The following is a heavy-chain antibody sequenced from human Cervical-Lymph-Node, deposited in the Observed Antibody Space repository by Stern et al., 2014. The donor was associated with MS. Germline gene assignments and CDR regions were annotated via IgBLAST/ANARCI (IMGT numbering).Heavy chain of an antibody. CDR2: IWYDGSNE. D-gene: IGHD3-10*01. CDR1: GFTFSGYG. V-gene: IGHV3-33*01. CDR3: TRSSGTVWFGEPNDS. J-gene: IGHJ4*02. Sequence: VQLVESGGGVVQPGRSLRLSCAASGFTFSGYGMHWVRQAPGKGLEWVAVIWYDGSNEYYADSVKGRFTISRDNSKNMLYLQMDSLRGEDTAVYYCTRSSGTVWFGEPNDSWGQGTLVTVSS.